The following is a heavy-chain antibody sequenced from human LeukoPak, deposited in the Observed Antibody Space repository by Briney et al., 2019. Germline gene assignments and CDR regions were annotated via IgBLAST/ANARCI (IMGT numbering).Heavy chain of an antibody. J-gene: IGHJ3*02. Sequence: GESLKISCKGSGYSFTSYWIGWVRQMPGKGLEWMGIIYPGDSDTRYSPSFQGQVTISADKSISTAYLQWSSLKASDTAMYYCASGAYYYVSSGYSPPDAFDIWGQGTMVTVSS. V-gene: IGHV5-51*01. CDR2: IYPGDSDT. D-gene: IGHD3-22*01. CDR1: GYSFTSYW. CDR3: ASGAYYYVSSGYSPPDAFDI.